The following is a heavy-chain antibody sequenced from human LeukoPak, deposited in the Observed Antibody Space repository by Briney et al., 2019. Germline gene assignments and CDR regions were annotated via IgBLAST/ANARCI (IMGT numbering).Heavy chain of an antibody. CDR3: AKTVVNVGAAVDYYYYGMDV. Sequence: GGSLRLSCAASGFTFSSYAMSWVRQAPGRGLDWFSAISGRGGSTYYADSVKGRFTISRDNSKNTLYLQMNSLRAEDTAVYYCAKTVVNVGAAVDYYYYGMDVWGQGTTVTVSS. V-gene: IGHV3-23*01. D-gene: IGHD6-13*01. CDR2: ISGRGGST. J-gene: IGHJ6*02. CDR1: GFTFSSYA.